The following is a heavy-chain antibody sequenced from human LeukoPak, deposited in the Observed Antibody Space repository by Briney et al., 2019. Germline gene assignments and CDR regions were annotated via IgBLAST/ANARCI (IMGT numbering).Heavy chain of an antibody. D-gene: IGHD5-24*01. CDR2: INPNSGGT. J-gene: IGHJ5*02. CDR3: ARDSPSRDGYIPAGFDP. V-gene: IGHV1-2*02. Sequence: GASVKVSCKASGYTFTGYYMHWVRQAPGQGLEWMGWINPNSGGTNYAQKFQGRVTMTRDTSISTAYMELSRLRSDDTAVYYCARDSPSRDGYIPAGFDPWGQGTLVTVSS. CDR1: GYTFTGYY.